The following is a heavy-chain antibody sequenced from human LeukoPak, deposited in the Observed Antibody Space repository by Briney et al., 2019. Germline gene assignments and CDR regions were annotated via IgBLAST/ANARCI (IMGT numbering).Heavy chain of an antibody. CDR1: GGSFSGYY. D-gene: IGHD6-19*01. Sequence: ASETLSLTCAVYGGSFSGYYWSWIRQPPGKGLEWIGEINHSGSTNYNPSLKSRVTISVDTSKNQFSLKLSSVTAADTAVYYCARHTRDGWSTRAFDYWGQGTLVTVSS. CDR2: INHSGST. CDR3: ARHTRDGWSTRAFDY. V-gene: IGHV4-34*01. J-gene: IGHJ4*02.